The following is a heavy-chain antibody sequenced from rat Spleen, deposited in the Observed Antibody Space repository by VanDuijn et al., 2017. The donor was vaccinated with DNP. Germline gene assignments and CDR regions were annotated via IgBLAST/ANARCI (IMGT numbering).Heavy chain of an antibody. CDR3: TREGSTYAMDV. J-gene: IGHJ4*01. CDR1: GSSLITFG. V-gene: IGHV2S12*01. CDR2: MSSGGNT. D-gene: IGHD1-10*01. Sequence: QVQLKESGPGLVQPSQTLSLTCNVSGSSLITFGIRWVRQPPGRGLEWIATMSSGGNTYYNSTLKSRLSISRDTSKSQVFLDIKSLQSEDTAHYFCTREGSTYAMDVWGHGTSVTVSS.